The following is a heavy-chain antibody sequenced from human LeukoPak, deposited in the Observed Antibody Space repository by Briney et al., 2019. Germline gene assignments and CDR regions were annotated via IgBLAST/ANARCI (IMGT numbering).Heavy chain of an antibody. J-gene: IGHJ5*02. CDR1: GGTFSSYA. D-gene: IGHD3-3*01. CDR2: IIPIFGTA. CDR3: AREASPYDFWSGYRNWFDP. V-gene: IGHV1-69*13. Sequence: ASVKVSCKASGGTFSSYAISWVRQAPGQGLEWMGGIIPIFGTANYAQKFQGRVTITADESTSTAYMELSSLRSEDTAVYYCAREASPYDFWSGYRNWFDPWGQGTLVTVSS.